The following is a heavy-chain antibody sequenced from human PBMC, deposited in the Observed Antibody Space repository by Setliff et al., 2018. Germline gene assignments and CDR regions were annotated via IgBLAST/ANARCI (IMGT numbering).Heavy chain of an antibody. CDR1: GGSISSSSYY. J-gene: IGHJ4*02. V-gene: IGHV4-61*09. Sequence: SETLSLTCTVSGGSISSSSYYWGWIRQPAGKGLEWIGHLQSGGGSYYNPSLKSRVTISVDTSKNQFSLKLSSVTAADTAVYYCARDSGTIFGVVHDYWGQGTLVTVSS. CDR3: ARDSGTIFGVVHDY. CDR2: LQSGGGS. D-gene: IGHD3-3*01.